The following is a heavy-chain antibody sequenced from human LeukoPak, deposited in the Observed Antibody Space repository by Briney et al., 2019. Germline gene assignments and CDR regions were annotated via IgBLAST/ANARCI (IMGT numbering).Heavy chain of an antibody. V-gene: IGHV3-74*01. Sequence: PGGSLRLSCAASGFTFSSYWMHWVRQAPGKGLVWVSRINSDGSSTSYADSVKGRFTIPRDNAKNPLYLQMNSLRAEDTAVYYCARGPYDILTGYYGYYFDYWGQGPLVTVSS. J-gene: IGHJ4*02. D-gene: IGHD3-9*01. CDR2: INSDGSST. CDR1: GFTFSSYW. CDR3: ARGPYDILTGYYGYYFDY.